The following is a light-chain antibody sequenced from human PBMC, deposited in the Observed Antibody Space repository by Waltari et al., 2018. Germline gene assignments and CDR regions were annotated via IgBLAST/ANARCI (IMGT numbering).Light chain of an antibody. CDR2: GGS. J-gene: IGKJ2*03. V-gene: IGKV2-40*01. CDR1: QSLLQSNGNTY. CDR3: VQTIAFPYS. Sequence: DIVMTQTTLSLPITPGEPASISCRSSQSLLQSNGNTYLHWYLQKPGQSPQLLIYGGSNRASGVPDRFSGSGSGSDFTLKISKVEAEDVGIYYCVQTIAFPYSFGQGTKVEIK.